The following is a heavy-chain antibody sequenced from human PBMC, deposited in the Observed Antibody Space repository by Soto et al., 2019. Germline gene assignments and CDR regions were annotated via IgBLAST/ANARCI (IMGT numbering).Heavy chain of an antibody. D-gene: IGHD6-19*01. V-gene: IGHV3-21*01. Sequence: GGSLRLSCAASGFTFSSYSMNWVRQAPGKGLEWVSSISSSSSYIYYADSVKGRFTISRDNAKNSLYLQMNSLRAEDTAVYYCARDGIAVAGTSIWGQGTMVTVSS. CDR3: ARDGIAVAGTSI. J-gene: IGHJ3*02. CDR1: GFTFSSYS. CDR2: ISSSSSYI.